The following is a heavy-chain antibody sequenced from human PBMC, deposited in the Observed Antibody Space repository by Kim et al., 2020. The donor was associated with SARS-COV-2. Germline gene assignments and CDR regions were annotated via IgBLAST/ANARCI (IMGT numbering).Heavy chain of an antibody. D-gene: IGHD3-3*01. CDR2: IIPIFGTA. CDR3: ARDRPGVVITPVDAFDI. Sequence: SVKVSCKASGGTFSSYAISWVRQAPGQGLEWMGGIIPIFGTANYAQKFQGRVTITADESTSTAYMELSSLRSEDTAVYYCARDRPGVVITPVDAFDIWGQGTMVTVSS. V-gene: IGHV1-69*13. CDR1: GGTFSSYA. J-gene: IGHJ3*02.